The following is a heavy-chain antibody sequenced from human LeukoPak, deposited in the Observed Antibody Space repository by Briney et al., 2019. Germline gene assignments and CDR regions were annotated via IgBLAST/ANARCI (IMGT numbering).Heavy chain of an antibody. CDR2: IYYSGST. CDR3: ARDPRRAYSSSSVPN. D-gene: IGHD6-6*01. J-gene: IGHJ4*02. V-gene: IGHV4-31*11. Sequence: SETLSLTCAVYGGPFSGYYWSWIRQHPGKGLEWIGYIYYSGSTYYNPSLKSRVTISVDTSKNQFSLKLSSVTAADTAVYYCARDPRRAYSSSSVPNWGQGTLVTVSS. CDR1: GGPFSGYY.